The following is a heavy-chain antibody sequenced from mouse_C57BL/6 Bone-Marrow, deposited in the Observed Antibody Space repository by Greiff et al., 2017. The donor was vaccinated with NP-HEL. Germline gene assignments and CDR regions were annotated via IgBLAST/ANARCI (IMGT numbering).Heavy chain of an antibody. J-gene: IGHJ2*01. D-gene: IGHD2-10*02. CDR2: IYPRSGNT. CDR3: ARRERYGNYVY. V-gene: IGHV1-81*01. CDR1: GYTFTSYG. Sequence: VMLVESGAELARPGASVKLSCKASGYTFTSYGISWVKQRTGQGLEWIGEIYPRSGNTYYNEKFKGKATLTADKSSSTAYMELRSLTSEDSAVYFCARRERYGNYVYWGQGTTLTVSS.